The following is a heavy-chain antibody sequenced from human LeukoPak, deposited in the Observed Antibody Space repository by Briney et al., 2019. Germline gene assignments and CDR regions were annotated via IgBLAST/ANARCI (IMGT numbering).Heavy chain of an antibody. CDR1: GFTFSSSA. CDR2: ISGSGDRT. D-gene: IGHD6-6*01. V-gene: IGHV3-23*01. Sequence: GGSLRLSCAASGFTFSSSAMSWVRQAPGKGLEWVSTISGSGDRTYYADSVKGRFTISRDNSKNTLYLQMSSLRAEDTAVYYCAQTGGLVPGRYFVYWGQGTLVTVSS. J-gene: IGHJ4*02. CDR3: AQTGGLVPGRYFVY.